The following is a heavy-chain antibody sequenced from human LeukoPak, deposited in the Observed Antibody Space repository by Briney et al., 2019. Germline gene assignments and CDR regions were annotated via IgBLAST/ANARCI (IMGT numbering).Heavy chain of an antibody. CDR3: ARTIVVVPAATGAFDI. V-gene: IGHV4-34*01. Sequence: PSETLSLTCAVYGGSFSGYYWSWIRQPPGKGLEWIGEINHSGSTNYNPSLKSRVTISVDTSKNQFSLKLSSVTAADTAVYYCARTIVVVPAATGAFDIWGQGTMVTVSS. J-gene: IGHJ3*02. CDR1: GGSFSGYY. CDR2: INHSGST. D-gene: IGHD2-2*01.